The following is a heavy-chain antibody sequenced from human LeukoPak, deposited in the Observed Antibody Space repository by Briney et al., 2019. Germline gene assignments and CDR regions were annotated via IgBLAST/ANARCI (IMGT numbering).Heavy chain of an antibody. J-gene: IGHJ3*02. CDR2: IYHTGNT. Sequence: SETLSLTCTVSGGSMSNYYWTWIRQPPGKGLEYIGYIYHTGNTYDNPSLRSRVTTSRDASKNQFSLKLSSVTAADTAVYYCARALTYSSSSVSAFDIWGQGTKVTVSS. V-gene: IGHV4-59*01. CDR3: ARALTYSSSSVSAFDI. D-gene: IGHD6-13*01. CDR1: GGSMSNYY.